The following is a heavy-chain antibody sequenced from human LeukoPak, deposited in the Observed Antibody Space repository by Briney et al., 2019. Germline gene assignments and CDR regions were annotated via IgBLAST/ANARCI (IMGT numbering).Heavy chain of an antibody. J-gene: IGHJ4*02. CDR3: VRRAGAYSHPYDY. D-gene: IGHD4/OR15-4a*01. Sequence: GGSLRLSCTVSGFTVSSNSMSWVRQAPGKGLEWVSFSDSVKGRFTISRDNSKNTLYLQMNSLRAEDTAVYYCVRRAGAYSHPYDYWGQGTLVTVSS. V-gene: IGHV3-53*01. CDR1: GFTVSSNS.